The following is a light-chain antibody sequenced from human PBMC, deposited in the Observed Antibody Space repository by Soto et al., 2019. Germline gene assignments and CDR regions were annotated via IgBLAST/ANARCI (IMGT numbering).Light chain of an antibody. J-gene: IGKJ2*01. V-gene: IGKV3-20*01. CDR2: GAS. CDR3: QQYGSSPPT. Sequence: EIVLTQSPGTLSFSPGERATLSCRASQSVSSDYLAWYQQKPGQAPRLLIYGASSRATGIPDRFSGSGSGTDFTLTVSRLEPEDFEVFYCQQYGSSPPTFGQGTKVDIK. CDR1: QSVSSDY.